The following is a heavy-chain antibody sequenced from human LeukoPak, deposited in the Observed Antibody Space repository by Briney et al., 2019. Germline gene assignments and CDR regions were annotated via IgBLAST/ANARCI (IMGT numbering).Heavy chain of an antibody. V-gene: IGHV4-59*08. CDR1: GGSINSYY. D-gene: IGHD2-15*01. Sequence: SETLSLTCTVSGGSINSYYWSWIRQPPGKGLEWIGYIYYSGSNNYNPSLKSRVTISVDTSNNKFSLKLTSLTAADMAVYYCVKHLSAGRPAFDIWGQGTMVTVSS. J-gene: IGHJ3*02. CDR3: VKHLSAGRPAFDI. CDR2: IYYSGSN.